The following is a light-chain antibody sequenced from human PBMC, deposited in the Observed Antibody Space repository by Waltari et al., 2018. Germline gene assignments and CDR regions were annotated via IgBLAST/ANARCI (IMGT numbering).Light chain of an antibody. CDR1: SSNIGAGYD. V-gene: IGLV1-40*01. Sequence: QSGLTQPPSVSGAPGQRVTISCTGSSSNIGAGYDVHWYQLFPGTAPKLLIYGNGNRPSGVSDRFSGSKSVTSASLAITGLQAEDEADYYCQSYDNTSGSIFGGGTKLTVL. J-gene: IGLJ2*01. CDR2: GNG. CDR3: QSYDNTSGSI.